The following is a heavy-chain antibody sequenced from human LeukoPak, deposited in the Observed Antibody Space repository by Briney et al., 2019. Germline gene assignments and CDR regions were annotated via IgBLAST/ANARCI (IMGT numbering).Heavy chain of an antibody. D-gene: IGHD2-15*01. CDR3: TRGRYCSADICSGGDAFDI. CDR2: IYTRGST. CDR1: GGSINNYY. Sequence: SETLSLTCTVSGGSINNYYWSWIRQPAGKGLEWIGRIYTRGSTNYNPSLKSRVTMSVDTSKNQFSLKLSSVTAADTAVYYCTRGRYCSADICSGGDAFDIWGQGTMVSVSS. J-gene: IGHJ3*02. V-gene: IGHV4-4*07.